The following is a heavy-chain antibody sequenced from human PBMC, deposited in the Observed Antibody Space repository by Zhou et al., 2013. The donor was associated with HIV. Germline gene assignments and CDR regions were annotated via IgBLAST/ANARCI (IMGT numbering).Heavy chain of an antibody. V-gene: IGHV4-59*11. CDR3: ARGAHNYFYYMDV. J-gene: IGHJ6*03. CDR1: GGSIGGHY. CDR2: IYYEGNT. Sequence: QVQLQESGPTLVKPSETLSLTCTISGGSIGGHYWSWIRQPPGRGLEWIGHIYYEGNTNYNPSLKSRVTISTDASKNQFSLKLNSVTAADTATYFCARGAHNYFYYMDVWNKGTTVTVSS.